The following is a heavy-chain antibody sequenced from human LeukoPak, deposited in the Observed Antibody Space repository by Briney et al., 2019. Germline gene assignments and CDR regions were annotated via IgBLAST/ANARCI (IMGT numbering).Heavy chain of an antibody. CDR2: INSDGSST. CDR3: ARVKAAAPRY. Sequence: GGSLRLSCAASGFTFSSYWMHWVRHAPGKGLVWVSRINSDGSSTSYADSAKGRFTISRDNAKNTLYLQMNSLRAEDTAVYCCARVKAAAPRYWGQGTLVTVSS. J-gene: IGHJ4*02. CDR1: GFTFSSYW. D-gene: IGHD6-13*01. V-gene: IGHV3-74*01.